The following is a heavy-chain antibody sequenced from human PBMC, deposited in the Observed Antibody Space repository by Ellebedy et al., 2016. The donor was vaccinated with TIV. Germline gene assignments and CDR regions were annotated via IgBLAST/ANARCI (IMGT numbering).Heavy chain of an antibody. CDR2: ISYSGDNK. CDR3: ANKAGVTTGDWFDP. J-gene: IGHJ5*02. Sequence: GESLKISXAASDFTFSSYWMHWVRQAPGKGLEWVAVISYSGDNKYYADSVKGRFTISRDNSKNMVYLAMNSLRAEDTAMYDCANKAGVTTGDWFDPWGQGTLVTVSS. CDR1: DFTFSSYW. V-gene: IGHV3-30-3*01. D-gene: IGHD1-26*01.